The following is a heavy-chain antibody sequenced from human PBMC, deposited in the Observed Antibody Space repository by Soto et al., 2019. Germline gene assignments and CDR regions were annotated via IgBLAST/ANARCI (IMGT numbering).Heavy chain of an antibody. J-gene: IGHJ6*02. CDR3: ETRGLTYGMDV. CDR2: INHSGST. D-gene: IGHD1-1*01. V-gene: IGHV4-34*01. CDR1: GGSFSGYY. Sequence: SETLSLTCAVYGGSFSGYYWSWIRQPPGKGLEWIGEINHSGSTNYNPSLKSRVTISVDTSKNQFSLKLSSVTAADTAVYYCETRGLTYGMDVWGQGTTVTVSS.